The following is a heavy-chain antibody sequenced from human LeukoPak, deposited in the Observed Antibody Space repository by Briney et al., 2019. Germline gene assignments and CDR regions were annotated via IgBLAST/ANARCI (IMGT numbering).Heavy chain of an antibody. CDR1: GGSINNYY. CDR2: IHYSGST. Sequence: PSETLSLTCTVSGGSINNYYWTWIRQPPGKGLEWMGYIHYSGSTNYNPSLKSRVTISVDTSKNQFSLKLSSVTAAETAVYYCARASVTYYYYYYMDVWGEGTTVTVS. D-gene: IGHD4-11*01. J-gene: IGHJ6*03. CDR3: ARASVTYYYYYYMDV. V-gene: IGHV4-59*01.